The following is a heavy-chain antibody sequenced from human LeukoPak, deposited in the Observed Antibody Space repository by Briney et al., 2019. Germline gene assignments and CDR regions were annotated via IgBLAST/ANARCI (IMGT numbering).Heavy chain of an antibody. CDR2: IYSGGST. Sequence: GGSLRLSCAASGFTVSSNYMSWVRQAPGKGLEWVSVIYSGGSTYYADSVKGRLTISRDNSKNTLYLQMNSLRAEDTAVYYCARDRHSYGDYGGGDYWGQGTLVTVSS. D-gene: IGHD4-17*01. J-gene: IGHJ4*02. V-gene: IGHV3-66*01. CDR1: GFTVSSNY. CDR3: ARDRHSYGDYGGGDY.